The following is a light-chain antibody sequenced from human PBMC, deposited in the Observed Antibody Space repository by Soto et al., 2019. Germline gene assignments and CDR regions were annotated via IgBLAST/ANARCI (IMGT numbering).Light chain of an antibody. CDR3: HQYENWPQT. V-gene: IGKV3-15*01. CDR1: QSISSN. CDR2: GAS. J-gene: IGKJ1*01. Sequence: EIVMTQSPATLSVSPGERATLSCRASQSISSNLAWYQQKPGQAPRLLIYGASTRATGIPARFSGSGSGTEFILTISSLQSEDFALYYCHQYENWPQTFGQGTKVEIK.